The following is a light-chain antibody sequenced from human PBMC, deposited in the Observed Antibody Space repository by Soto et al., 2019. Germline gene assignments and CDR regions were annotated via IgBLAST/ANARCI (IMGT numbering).Light chain of an antibody. CDR3: SSYAASNYFYFV. V-gene: IGLV2-8*01. CDR1: SSDVGGYNY. CDR2: EVT. Sequence: QSALTRTPSASGSPGQSVTISCTGTSSDVGGYNYVSWYQQYPGRAPKLMIYEVTKRPSGVPDRFSGSKSGNTASLTVSGLLAQDEADYYCSSYAASNYFYFVFGGGTKLTVL. J-gene: IGLJ3*02.